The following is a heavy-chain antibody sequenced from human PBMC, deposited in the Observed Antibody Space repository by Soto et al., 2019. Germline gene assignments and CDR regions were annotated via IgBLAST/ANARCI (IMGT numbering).Heavy chain of an antibody. CDR1: GFSLSTDGVG. V-gene: IGHV2-5*01. Sequence: QITLKESGPTLVKPTQTLTLTCTFSGFSLSTDGVGVGWIRQPPGKALECLAAVYWNDDKHYSPFLKSRLTITKDTSKNQVVLTVTNMDPVDTATYYCARILYNYANDFWGQGTLVTVSS. CDR3: ARILYNYANDF. CDR2: VYWNDDK. J-gene: IGHJ4*02. D-gene: IGHD5-18*01.